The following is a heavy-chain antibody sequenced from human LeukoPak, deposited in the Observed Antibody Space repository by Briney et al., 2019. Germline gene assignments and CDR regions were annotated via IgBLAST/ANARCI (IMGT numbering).Heavy chain of an antibody. CDR1: GFTFNSYS. CDR3: ARDIYYDSSGYYGSVY. V-gene: IGHV3-48*04. Sequence: GGSLRLSCAASGFTFNSYSMNWVRQAPGKGLEWVSYISSSSSTIYYADSVKGRFTISRDNAKNSLYLQMNSLRAEDTAVYYCARDIYYDSSGYYGSVYWGQGTLVTVSS. CDR2: ISSSSSTI. J-gene: IGHJ4*02. D-gene: IGHD3-22*01.